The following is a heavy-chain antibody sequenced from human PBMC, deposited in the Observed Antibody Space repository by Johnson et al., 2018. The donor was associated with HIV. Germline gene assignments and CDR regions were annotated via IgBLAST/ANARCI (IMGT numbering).Heavy chain of an antibody. CDR3: ARGRKDMEAADGLDNDAFDM. Sequence: QVQLVESGGGVVQPGRSLRLYCAVSEFSLSNYAMHWVRLAPGKGLQWMAVISYDAGKKYYADSVRGRFPISRDISKNTLYLQMDSLRPDDKALYYCARGRKDMEAADGLDNDAFDMWGQGTLVTVSS. V-gene: IGHV3-30*04. CDR2: ISYDAGKK. J-gene: IGHJ3*02. CDR1: EFSLSNYA. D-gene: IGHD6-13*01.